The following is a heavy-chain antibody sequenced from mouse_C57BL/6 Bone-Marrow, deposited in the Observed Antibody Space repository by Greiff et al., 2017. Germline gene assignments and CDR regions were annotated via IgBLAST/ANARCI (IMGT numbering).Heavy chain of an antibody. V-gene: IGHV1-76*01. J-gene: IGHJ3*01. CDR1: GYTFTDYY. D-gene: IGHD2-2*01. CDR3: GCYGYDGGFAY. CDR2: IYPGSGNT. Sequence: QVQLQQSGAELVRPGASVKLSCKASGYTFTDYYINWVKQRPGQGLEWIARIYPGSGNTYYNEKFKGKATLTAEKSSSTAYMQLSSLTSEDSAVYFCGCYGYDGGFAYWGQGTLVTVSA.